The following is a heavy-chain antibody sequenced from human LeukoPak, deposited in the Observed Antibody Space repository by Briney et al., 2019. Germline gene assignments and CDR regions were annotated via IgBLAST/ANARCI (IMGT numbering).Heavy chain of an antibody. D-gene: IGHD3-3*01. V-gene: IGHV4-30-4*08. CDR1: GGSISSGDYY. Sequence: SETLSLTCTVYGGSISSGDYYWRWIRQPPGKGLEWIGYIYYSGSTYYNPSLKSRVTISVDTSKNRFSLKLSSVSAADTAVYYCASVHSHFGVVGAFDIWGQGTMVTVSS. J-gene: IGHJ3*02. CDR3: ASVHSHFGVVGAFDI. CDR2: IYYSGST.